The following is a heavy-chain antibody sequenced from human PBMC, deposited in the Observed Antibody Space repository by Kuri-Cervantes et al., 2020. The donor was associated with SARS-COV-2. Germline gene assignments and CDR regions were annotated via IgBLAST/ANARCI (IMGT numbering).Heavy chain of an antibody. CDR1: GFTFNTYS. Sequence: GGSLRLSCAASGFTFNTYSMDWVRLAPGKGLEWLAYISKGSDTIYYADSVKGRFTISRDNAKNTLYLQMNSLRAEDTAVYYCAKDQHGIVVVVAAVDYWGQGTLVTVSS. CDR3: AKDQHGIVVVVAAVDY. CDR2: ISKGSDTI. D-gene: IGHD2-15*01. V-gene: IGHV3-48*01. J-gene: IGHJ4*02.